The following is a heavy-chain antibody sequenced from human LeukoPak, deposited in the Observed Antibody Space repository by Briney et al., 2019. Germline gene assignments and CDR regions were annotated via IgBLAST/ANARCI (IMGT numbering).Heavy chain of an antibody. CDR2: ISGSGDST. Sequence: GGSLRLSCAASGFTFGSYAMSWVRQAPGKGLEWISTISGSGDSTYYADSVKGRFTISRDNSKNTLYLQMNSLRAEDTAVYYCAKRLNYDILTWETPFDYWGQGTLATVSS. V-gene: IGHV3-23*01. CDR1: GFTFGSYA. CDR3: AKRLNYDILTWETPFDY. D-gene: IGHD3-9*01. J-gene: IGHJ4*02.